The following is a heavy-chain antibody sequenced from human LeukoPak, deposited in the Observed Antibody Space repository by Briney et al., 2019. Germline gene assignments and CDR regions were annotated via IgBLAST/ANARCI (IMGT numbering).Heavy chain of an antibody. CDR3: ARASVGYCSGGSCHSGVDY. V-gene: IGHV1-2*02. CDR1: GYTFTGYY. D-gene: IGHD2-15*01. Sequence: ASVKVSCKASGYTFTGYYMHWVRQAPGQGLEWMGWINPNSGGTNYAQKFQGRVTITADESTSTAYMELSSLRSEDTAVYYCARASVGYCSGGSCHSGVDYWGQGTLVTVSS. CDR2: INPNSGGT. J-gene: IGHJ4*02.